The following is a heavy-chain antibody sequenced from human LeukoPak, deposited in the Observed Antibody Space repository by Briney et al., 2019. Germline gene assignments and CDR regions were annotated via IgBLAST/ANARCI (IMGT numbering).Heavy chain of an antibody. CDR3: ARAAAGTNSWYYFDY. D-gene: IGHD6-19*01. Sequence: SQTLSLTCTVSGGSISSGGYYWSWIRQHPGKGLEWIGYIHYSGSTYYNPSLKSRVIISGDMSKNQFSLSLNSLTAADSAMYYCARAAAGTNSWYYFDYWGQGTLVTVSS. CDR1: GGSISSGGYY. V-gene: IGHV4-30-4*08. CDR2: IHYSGST. J-gene: IGHJ4*02.